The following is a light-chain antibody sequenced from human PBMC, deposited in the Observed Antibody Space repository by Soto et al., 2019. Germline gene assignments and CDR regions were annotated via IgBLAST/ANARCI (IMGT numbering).Light chain of an antibody. CDR3: MQALQTPS. CDR2: LGS. V-gene: IGKV2-28*01. CDR1: QSLLHSNGYNY. Sequence: ESVMTQSPVSLSVTPGEPASISCRSSQSLLHSNGYNYLDWYLQKPGQSPQLLIYLGSFRAAGVTARFSGSGSGTDFTLKISRVEAADVGVYYCMQALQTPSFGGGTKVEIK. J-gene: IGKJ4*01.